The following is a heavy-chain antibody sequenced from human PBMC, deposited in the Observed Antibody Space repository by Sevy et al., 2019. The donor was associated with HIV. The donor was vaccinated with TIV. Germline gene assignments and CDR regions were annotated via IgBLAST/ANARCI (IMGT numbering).Heavy chain of an antibody. Sequence: SETLSLTCTVSGGSVSSGSYYWSWIRQPPGKGLEWIGYIYYSGSTNYNPSLKSRVTISVDTSKNQFSLKLSSVTAVDTAVYYCARGKYSAYVVFDPWGQGTLVTVSS. CDR2: IYYSGST. D-gene: IGHD5-12*01. V-gene: IGHV4-61*01. CDR3: ARGKYSAYVVFDP. CDR1: GGSVSSGSYY. J-gene: IGHJ5*02.